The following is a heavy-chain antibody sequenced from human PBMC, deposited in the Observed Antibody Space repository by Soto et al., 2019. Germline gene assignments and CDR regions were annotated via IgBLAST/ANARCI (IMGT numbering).Heavy chain of an antibody. J-gene: IGHJ6*02. Sequence: SVKVSCKASGGTFSSYAISWVRQAPGQGLEWMGGIIPIFGTANYAQKLQGRVTITADESTSTAYMELSSLRSEDTAVYYCARGRTYYYDSSGYYALNYYYYYGMDVWGHGTTATVSS. CDR1: GGTFSSYA. CDR2: IIPIFGTA. V-gene: IGHV1-69*13. CDR3: ARGRTYYYDSSGYYALNYYYYYGMDV. D-gene: IGHD3-22*01.